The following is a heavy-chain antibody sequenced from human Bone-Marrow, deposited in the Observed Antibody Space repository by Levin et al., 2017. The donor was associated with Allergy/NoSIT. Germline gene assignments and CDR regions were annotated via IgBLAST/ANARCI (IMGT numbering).Heavy chain of an antibody. D-gene: IGHD3-10*01. V-gene: IGHV4-38-2*02. J-gene: IGHJ4*02. CDR3: ARGPALIPDFFGSGGSVDY. CDR1: GYSISSGYY. CDR2: MYHGGAT. Sequence: TPSETLSLTCTVSGYSISSGYYWGWIRQPPGKGLEWIGIMYHGGATHYNPSLKSRVTISVEDTSKNQFSLKLTSVTAADTAVYYCARGPALIPDFFGSGGSVDYWGQGTLVTVSS.